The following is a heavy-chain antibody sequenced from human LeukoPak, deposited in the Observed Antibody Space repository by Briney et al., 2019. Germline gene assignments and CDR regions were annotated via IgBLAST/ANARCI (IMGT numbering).Heavy chain of an antibody. V-gene: IGHV3-30*18. CDR1: GFTFSTYG. CDR3: AKETGSGSYYEYYFDY. CDR2: ISYDGSNK. D-gene: IGHD3-10*01. Sequence: PGGSLRLSCVASGFTFSTYGMHWVRQAPGKGLEWVAVISYDGSNKYYADSVKGRFTISRDNSKNTLYLQMNSLRAEDTAVYYCAKETGSGSYYEYYFDYWGQGTLDTVSS. J-gene: IGHJ4*02.